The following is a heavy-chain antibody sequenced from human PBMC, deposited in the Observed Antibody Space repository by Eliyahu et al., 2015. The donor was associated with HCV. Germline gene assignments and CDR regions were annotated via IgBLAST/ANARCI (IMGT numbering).Heavy chain of an antibody. Sequence: EVQLVESGGGLVKPGGSLRLSCAASGFTFSSYSMNWVRQAPGKGLEWVSSISSSSSYIYYADSVKGRFTISRDNAKNSLYLQMNSLRAEDTAVYYCARDQDGSGWFRPFGMDVWGQGTTVTVSS. CDR2: ISSSSSYI. CDR1: GFTFSSYS. CDR3: ARDQDGSGWFRPFGMDV. V-gene: IGHV3-21*01. J-gene: IGHJ6*02. D-gene: IGHD6-19*01.